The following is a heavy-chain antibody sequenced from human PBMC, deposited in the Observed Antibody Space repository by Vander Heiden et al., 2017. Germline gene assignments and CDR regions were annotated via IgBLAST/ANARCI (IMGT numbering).Heavy chain of an antibody. CDR3: TTGGGTGDF. CDR1: QFTVTETW. CDR2: IRSKSDGGTT. J-gene: IGHJ4*02. Sequence: EVPLVASGGGLVDPGGSLRLSCAVSQFTVTETWGSRVRQAPGKGLEWVGRIRSKSDGGTTDYAAPVKGRFTVSREDSENTSFLQMNSLKTEDTAVYYCTTGGGTGDFWGQGTLVTVSS. V-gene: IGHV3-15*01. D-gene: IGHD7-27*01.